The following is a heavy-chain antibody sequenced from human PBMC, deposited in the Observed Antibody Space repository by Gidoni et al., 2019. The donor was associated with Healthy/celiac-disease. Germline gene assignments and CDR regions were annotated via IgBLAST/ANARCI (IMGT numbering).Heavy chain of an antibody. J-gene: IGHJ4*02. CDR2: IYYSGST. CDR1: GGSISSSSYY. D-gene: IGHD3-22*01. CDR3: ARQMGDSSGYDY. Sequence: QLQLQESGPGLVKPSETLSLTCTVSGGSISSSSYYWGWIRQPPGKGLEWIGSIYYSGSTYYNPSLKSRVTISVDTSKNQFSLKRSSVTAADTAVYYCARQMGDSSGYDYWGQGTLVTVSS. V-gene: IGHV4-39*01.